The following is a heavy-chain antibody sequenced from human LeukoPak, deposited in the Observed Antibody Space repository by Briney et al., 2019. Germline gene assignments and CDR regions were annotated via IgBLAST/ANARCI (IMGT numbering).Heavy chain of an antibody. D-gene: IGHD5-12*01. J-gene: IGHJ4*02. CDR3: ARSAAAGRIVATFGD. Sequence: GRSLTLSCAASGFSLSSNAIHWVRQAPGKGLEWVAIISYDGRKKYHADSVKGRFTIYRDNSKNTLYLQMNSLRTEDTAVYYCARSAAAGRIVATFGDWGRGTLVIVSS. CDR1: GFSLSSNA. V-gene: IGHV3-30*04. CDR2: ISYDGRKK.